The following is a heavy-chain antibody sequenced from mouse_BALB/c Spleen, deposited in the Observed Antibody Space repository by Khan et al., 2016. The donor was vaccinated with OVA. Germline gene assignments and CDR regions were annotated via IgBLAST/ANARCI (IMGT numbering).Heavy chain of an antibody. CDR1: GYTFSSYW. V-gene: IGHV1-9*01. Sequence: VQLQESGAELMKPGASVKISCKATGYTFSSYWIEWVKQRPGHGLEWIGEILPGSGSTNYNEKFKGKATFTADTSSNTAYMQLSSLTSEDSAVYYDAGYFYCGNYGAMAYWGQGTLVTVS. CDR3: AGYFYCGNYGAMAY. CDR2: ILPGSGST. J-gene: IGHJ4*01. D-gene: IGHD2-1*01.